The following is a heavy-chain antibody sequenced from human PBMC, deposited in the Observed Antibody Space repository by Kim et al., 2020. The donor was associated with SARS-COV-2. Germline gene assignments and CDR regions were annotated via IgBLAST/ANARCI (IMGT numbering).Heavy chain of an antibody. D-gene: IGHD1-1*01. J-gene: IGHJ4*02. Sequence: FADVGKGRFSSSRDNSKRTLYLQMNSVRAEDSGVYYCAGGPESNGHLLEYWGQGTLVTVSS. CDR3: AGGPESNGHLLEY. V-gene: IGHV3-74*01.